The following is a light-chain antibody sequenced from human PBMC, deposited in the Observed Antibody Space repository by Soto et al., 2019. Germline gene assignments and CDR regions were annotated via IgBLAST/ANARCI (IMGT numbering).Light chain of an antibody. V-gene: IGKV1-16*01. CDR3: QQYNTDPRT. J-gene: IGKJ1*01. CDR1: QDIGHS. CDR2: AAA. Sequence: DIQMTQSPSSLSASVGARVSITCRASQDIGHSLAWFQQKPGKAPKSLIYAAATLQSGVPSRFSGSESGTHFTLTISSLQPEDFATYYCQQYNTDPRTFGQGTKVEIK.